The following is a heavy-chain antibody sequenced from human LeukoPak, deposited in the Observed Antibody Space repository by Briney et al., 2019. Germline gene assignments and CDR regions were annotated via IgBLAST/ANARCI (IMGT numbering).Heavy chain of an antibody. Sequence: QPGGALRLSCAASGFTFSSYAMSWVRQAPGKGLEWVSAISAGGGTTYYADSVKGRFTISRDNSKNTLYLQMDSLRADDTAVYYCTKANTAVAAFGYFDLWGRGTLVTVSS. CDR2: ISAGGGTT. J-gene: IGHJ2*01. D-gene: IGHD6-19*01. V-gene: IGHV3-23*01. CDR1: GFTFSSYA. CDR3: TKANTAVAAFGYFDL.